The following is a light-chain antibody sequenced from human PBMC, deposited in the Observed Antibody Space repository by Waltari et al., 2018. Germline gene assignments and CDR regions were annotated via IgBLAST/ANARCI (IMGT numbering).Light chain of an antibody. J-gene: IGKJ2*01. CDR2: DAS. Sequence: EIVLTQSPATLSLSPGDRATLSCRASQSVSSSLAWYQQKPRQAPGLLIYDASNRAPGIPARFSGSGSATDFTLTISSLEPEDFAVYYCQQRSNWPYTFGQGTKLEIK. V-gene: IGKV3-11*01. CDR1: QSVSSS. CDR3: QQRSNWPYT.